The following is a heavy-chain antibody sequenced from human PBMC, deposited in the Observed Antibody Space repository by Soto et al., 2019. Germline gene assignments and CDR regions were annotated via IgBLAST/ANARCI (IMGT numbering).Heavy chain of an antibody. CDR3: ARVPGVRRYYYYYMDV. J-gene: IGHJ6*03. Sequence: SETLSLTCTVSGGSISSYYWSWIRQPPGKGLEWIGYLYYSGSTNYNPSLKSRVTISVDTSKNQFSLKLSSVTAADTALYYFARVPGVRRYYYYYMDVWGKGTTVTVSS. CDR2: LYYSGST. CDR1: GGSISSYY. D-gene: IGHD3-10*01. V-gene: IGHV4-59*01.